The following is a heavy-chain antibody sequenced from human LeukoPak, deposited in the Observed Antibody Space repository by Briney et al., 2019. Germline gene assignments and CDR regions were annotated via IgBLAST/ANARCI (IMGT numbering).Heavy chain of an antibody. Sequence: KPSETLSLTCTVSGGSITTYYWRWIRQPPGKGLEWIGYIYYSGSTNYNPSLKSRVTISVDTSKNQFSLKLSSVTAADTAVYYCARGAGTEDYWGQGTLVTVSS. V-gene: IGHV4-59*01. CDR1: GGSITTYY. J-gene: IGHJ4*02. D-gene: IGHD1-7*01. CDR2: IYYSGST. CDR3: ARGAGTEDY.